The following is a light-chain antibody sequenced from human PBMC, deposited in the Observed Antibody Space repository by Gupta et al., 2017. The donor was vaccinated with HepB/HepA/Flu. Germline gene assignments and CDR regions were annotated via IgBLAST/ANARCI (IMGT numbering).Light chain of an antibody. CDR1: STDIGTYNL. Sequence: QSALTQPASVSGSPGQSITISCTGTSTDIGTYNLVSWYQQHPGKAPKLILYDVNERPSGVSDRVSGSKSGNTASLTISGLQAEDEADDHCCSFGRGTKVVFGGGTKLTVL. CDR3: CSFGRGTKVV. CDR2: DVN. J-gene: IGLJ2*01. V-gene: IGLV2-23*02.